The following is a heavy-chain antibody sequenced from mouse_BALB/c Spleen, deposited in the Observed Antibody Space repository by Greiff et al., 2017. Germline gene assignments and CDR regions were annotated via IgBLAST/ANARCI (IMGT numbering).Heavy chain of an antibody. CDR3: ARDYRPYAMDY. V-gene: IGHV5-17*02. D-gene: IGHD5-5*01. Sequence: EVMLVESGGGLVKPGGSLKLSCAASGFTFSSFGMHWVRQAPEKGLEWVAYISSGSSTIYYADTVKGRFTISRDNPKNTLFLQMTSLRSEDTAMYYCARDYRPYAMDYWGQGTSVTVSS. J-gene: IGHJ4*01. CDR1: GFTFSSFG. CDR2: ISSGSSTI.